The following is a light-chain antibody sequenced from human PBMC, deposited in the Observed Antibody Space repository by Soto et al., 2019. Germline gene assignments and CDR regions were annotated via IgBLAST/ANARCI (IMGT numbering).Light chain of an antibody. CDR1: QTISSW. CDR2: KAS. Sequence: DNPMTLAPSTLSAFIADRLTLTCRASQTISSWLAWYQQKPGKAPKLLIYKASTLKSGVPSRFSGSGSGTEFTLTISSLQPDDFATYYCQQYNSYSGPFGQGTKVAIK. V-gene: IGKV1-5*03. J-gene: IGKJ1*01. CDR3: QQYNSYSGP.